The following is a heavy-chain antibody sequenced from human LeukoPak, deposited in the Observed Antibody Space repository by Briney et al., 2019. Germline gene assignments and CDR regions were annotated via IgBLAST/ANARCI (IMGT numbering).Heavy chain of an antibody. D-gene: IGHD3-22*01. J-gene: IGHJ4*02. CDR1: GFTFSVYS. CDR2: ISSSNKYI. CDR3: SVMHRYYDGSGYWVQ. Sequence: GGSLRLSCAASGFTFSVYSLNWVRQAPGKGLEWVSSISSSNKYIYYADSVKGRFNISRDNAKNSLYLEMNSLRAEDTAVYYCSVMHRYYDGSGYWVQWGQGTLVTVSS. V-gene: IGHV3-21*04.